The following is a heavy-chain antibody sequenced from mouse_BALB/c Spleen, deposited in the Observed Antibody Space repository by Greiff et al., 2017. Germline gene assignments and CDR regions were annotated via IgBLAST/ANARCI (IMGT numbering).Heavy chain of an antibody. Sequence: EVKLVESGGGLVQPGGSRKLSCAASGFTFSSFGMHWVRQAPEKGLEWVAYISSGSSTIYYADTVKGRFTISRDTPKNTLFLQMTSLRSEDTAMYYCARPDWDGYYAMDYWGQGTSVTVSS. CDR1: GFTFSSFG. V-gene: IGHV5-17*02. J-gene: IGHJ4*01. CDR3: ARPDWDGYYAMDY. CDR2: ISSGSSTI. D-gene: IGHD4-1*01.